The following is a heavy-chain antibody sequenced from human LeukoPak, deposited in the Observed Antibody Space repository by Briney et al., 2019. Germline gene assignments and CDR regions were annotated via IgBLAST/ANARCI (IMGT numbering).Heavy chain of an antibody. CDR2: INPNSGGT. CDR1: GYTFTGYY. J-gene: IGHJ4*02. V-gene: IGHV1-2*02. CDR3: ARPGGPFDWFLYFDY. Sequence: GASVKVSCKASGYTFTGYYMHWVRQAPGQGLEWMGWINPNSGGTNYAQKFQGRVTMTRDTSISTAYMELSRLRSDDTAVYYCARPGGPFDWFLYFDYWGQGTLVTVSS. D-gene: IGHD3-9*01.